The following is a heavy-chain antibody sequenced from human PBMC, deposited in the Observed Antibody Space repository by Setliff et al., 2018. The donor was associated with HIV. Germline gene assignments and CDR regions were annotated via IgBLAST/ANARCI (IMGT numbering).Heavy chain of an antibody. Sequence: PSETLSLTCAVYGGSFSGYYWIWIRQPPGKGLEWIGEINHDRTTNYNPSLKSRVTISVDTSKNQFSLTLNAVTAADTAVYYCARGSRQLTIVGVVFKTNYYFMDVWGKGTAVTVSS. J-gene: IGHJ6*03. CDR2: INHDRTT. V-gene: IGHV4-34*01. CDR3: ARGSRQLTIVGVVFKTNYYFMDV. D-gene: IGHD3-3*01. CDR1: GGSFSGYY.